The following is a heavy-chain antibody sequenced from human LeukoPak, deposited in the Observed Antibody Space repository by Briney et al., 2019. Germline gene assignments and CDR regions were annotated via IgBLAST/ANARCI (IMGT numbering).Heavy chain of an antibody. CDR3: ARVSSSWYGYGMDV. CDR1: GYTFTDYY. Sequence: ASVTVSFKASGYTFTDYYMHWVRQAPGQGREGMGWISAYNGNTNYAQKLQGGVTMTTDTSTSTAYMELRSLRSDDTAVYYCARVSSSWYGYGMDVWGQGTTVTVSS. J-gene: IGHJ6*02. V-gene: IGHV1-18*04. CDR2: ISAYNGNT. D-gene: IGHD6-13*01.